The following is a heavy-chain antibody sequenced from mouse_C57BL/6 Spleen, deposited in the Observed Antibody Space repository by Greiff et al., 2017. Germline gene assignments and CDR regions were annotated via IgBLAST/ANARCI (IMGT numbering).Heavy chain of an antibody. D-gene: IGHD2-1*01. CDR3: ARIYYGNSHFDD. Sequence: EVKLVESGGGLVQPGGSLSLSCAASGFTFTDYYMSWVRQPPGKALEWLGFIRNKANGYTTEYSASVKGRFTISRDNSHSILYLQMNALRAEDSATYYCARIYYGNSHFDDWGQGTTLTVSS. CDR1: GFTFTDYY. CDR2: IRNKANGYTT. V-gene: IGHV7-3*01. J-gene: IGHJ2*01.